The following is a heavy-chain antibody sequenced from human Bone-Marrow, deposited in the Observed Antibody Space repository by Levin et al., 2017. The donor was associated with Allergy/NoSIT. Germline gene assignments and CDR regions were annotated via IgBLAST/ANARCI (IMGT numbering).Heavy chain of an antibody. D-gene: IGHD2-2*01. CDR1: GYTFTSYY. Sequence: ASVKVSCKASGYTFTSYYMHWVRQAPGQGLEWMGIINPSGGSTSYAQKFQGRVTMTRDTSTSTVYMELSSLRSEDTAVYYCARARIVLVPAATYYYYGMDGWGQGTTVTVSS. V-gene: IGHV1-46*01. CDR2: INPSGGST. CDR3: ARARIVLVPAATYYYYGMDG. J-gene: IGHJ6*02.